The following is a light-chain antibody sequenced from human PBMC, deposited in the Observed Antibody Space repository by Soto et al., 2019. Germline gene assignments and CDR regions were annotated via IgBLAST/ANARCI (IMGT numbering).Light chain of an antibody. V-gene: IGKV3-20*01. CDR1: QSVSSGF. Sequence: EIVLTQSPGTLSLSPGERATLFCRASQSVSSGFLAWYQQKPGQAPRLLMYGASYRATGIPDRFSGSGSGTDFTLTISRLEPEDFALYFCQQYEISPRTFGQGTKVDIK. J-gene: IGKJ1*01. CDR2: GAS. CDR3: QQYEISPRT.